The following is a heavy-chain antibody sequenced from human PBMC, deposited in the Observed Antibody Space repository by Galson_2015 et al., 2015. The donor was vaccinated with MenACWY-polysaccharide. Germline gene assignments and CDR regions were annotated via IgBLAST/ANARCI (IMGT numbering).Heavy chain of an antibody. V-gene: IGHV3-33*02. CDR1: GSRFSNSG. CDR2: IQYDGSNN. D-gene: IGHD2-2*01. CDR3: AREGSRIVFHAFDI. J-gene: IGHJ3*02. Sequence: SLRLSCAASGSRFSNSGMHWVRQAPGKGLEWEAVIQYDGSNNVYADSAKGRFTIARDNSKNTVFLEMNTLGVEDMAVYYCAREGSRIVFHAFDIWGQGTMVTVSS.